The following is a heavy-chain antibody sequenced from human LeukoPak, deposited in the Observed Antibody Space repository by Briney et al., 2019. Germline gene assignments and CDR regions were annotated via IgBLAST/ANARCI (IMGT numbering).Heavy chain of an antibody. V-gene: IGHV3-66*01. J-gene: IGHJ2*01. CDR1: GFTVSSNY. Sequence: GGSLRLSCAASGFTVSSNYMSWVRQAPGKGLEWVSVIYSSGSPSYDNFVKGRFTIPKEHSKNTLYLQTNSLRAEDTAVYYCARARIVVVIDWYFDLWGRGTLVTVSS. CDR2: IYSSGSP. D-gene: IGHD2-2*01. CDR3: ARARIVVVIDWYFDL.